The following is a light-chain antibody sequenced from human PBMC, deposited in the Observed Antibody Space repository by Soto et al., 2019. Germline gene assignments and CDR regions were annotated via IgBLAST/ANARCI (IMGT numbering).Light chain of an antibody. J-gene: IGLJ1*01. CDR2: DVS. CDR3: SSYTSSSTT. CDR1: SSDVGGYNY. Sequence: QSALTQPASESRSPGQSITICGAGTSSDVGGYNYVSWYQQHPGKAPKLMIYDVSNRPSGVSNRFSGSKSGNTASLTISGLQAEDEADYFCSSYTSSSTTFGTGTKLTVL. V-gene: IGLV2-14*01.